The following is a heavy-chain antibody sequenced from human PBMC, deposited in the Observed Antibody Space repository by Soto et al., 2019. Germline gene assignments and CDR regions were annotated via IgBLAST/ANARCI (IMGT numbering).Heavy chain of an antibody. J-gene: IGHJ6*02. V-gene: IGHV1-69*13. CDR1: GGTFSSYA. D-gene: IGHD2-2*01. Sequence: ASVKVSCKASGGTFSSYAFSWVRQAPGQGLEWMGGIIPIFGTADYAQKFQGRVTITADESTSTAYMELSSLRSEDTAVYYCARHDCISSSCYYYYYYSMDVWGQGTTVTVSS. CDR3: ARHDCISSSCYYYYYYSMDV. CDR2: IIPIFGTA.